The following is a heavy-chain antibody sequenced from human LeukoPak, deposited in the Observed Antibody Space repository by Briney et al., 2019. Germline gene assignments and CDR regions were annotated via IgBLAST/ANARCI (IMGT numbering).Heavy chain of an antibody. CDR2: ITTSSSYI. Sequence: GGSLRLSCAASGFTFSSYSMNWVRQAPGKGLEWVSSITTSSSYIYYADSVKGRFTISRDNAKNSLYLHMNSLRAEDTAVYYCARDLSPWETRNPDAFDIWGQGTMVTVSS. CDR1: GFTFSSYS. J-gene: IGHJ3*02. V-gene: IGHV3-21*01. CDR3: ARDLSPWETRNPDAFDI. D-gene: IGHD1-14*01.